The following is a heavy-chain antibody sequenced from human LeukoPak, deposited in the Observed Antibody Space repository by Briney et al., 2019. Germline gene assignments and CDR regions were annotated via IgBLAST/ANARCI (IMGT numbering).Heavy chain of an antibody. Sequence: GGTLRLSCAASGFTFRNYGMGWVRQVPGKGLEWVSPIDASGGTTHYADSVKGRFTISRDNSKNTLYLQMNSLRAEDTAVYYCAKWGCSGGSCYPFDYWGQGTLVTVSS. D-gene: IGHD2-15*01. J-gene: IGHJ4*02. CDR1: GFTFRNYG. V-gene: IGHV3-23*01. CDR2: IDASGGTT. CDR3: AKWGCSGGSCYPFDY.